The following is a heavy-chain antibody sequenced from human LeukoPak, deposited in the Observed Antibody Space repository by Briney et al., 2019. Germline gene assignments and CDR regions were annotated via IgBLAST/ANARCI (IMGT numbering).Heavy chain of an antibody. CDR1: GFTLSTFG. CDR3: VRDVRSFGHNWLDP. D-gene: IGHD3-10*01. CDR2: IWHDGINT. J-gene: IGHJ5*02. Sequence: PGRSLRLSCAASGFTLSTFGMHWVRQAPGKGLEWVANIWHDGINTYYADSAKGRVTISRDSSKNTLYLHMDSLRAEDTAVYYCVRDVRSFGHNWLDPWGQGTLVTVSS. V-gene: IGHV3-33*01.